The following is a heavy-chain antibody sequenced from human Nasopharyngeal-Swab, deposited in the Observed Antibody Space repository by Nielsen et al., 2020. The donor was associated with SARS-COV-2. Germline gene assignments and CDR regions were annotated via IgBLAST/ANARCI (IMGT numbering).Heavy chain of an antibody. CDR2: VFYTGT. CDR1: GASISNRTYY. V-gene: IGHV4-39*07. Sequence: SETLSLTCSVSGASISNRTYYWGWIRQSPEKGLQWIGTVFYTGTYYNPSLQSRVTISVDTSKNQFSLKLTSVTAAATAVYYCVRDESGDYLGLPFDSWGPGTLVTVSS. CDR3: VRDESGDYLGLPFDS. D-gene: IGHD4-17*01. J-gene: IGHJ4*02.